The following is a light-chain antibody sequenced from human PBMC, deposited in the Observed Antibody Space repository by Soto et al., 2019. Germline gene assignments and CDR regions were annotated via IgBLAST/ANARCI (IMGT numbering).Light chain of an antibody. CDR3: QQQGT. CDR1: RSLSSSY. CDR2: AAS. V-gene: IGKV3-20*01. Sequence: EIVLTQFPGTLFLSTGERATLSCRASRSLSSSYVVWYQQKPGQAPRLLIYAASRRATGIPGRFSGSGSATEYTLTISRLEPEDFAVYYCQQQGTFGQGTKVDIK. J-gene: IGKJ2*01.